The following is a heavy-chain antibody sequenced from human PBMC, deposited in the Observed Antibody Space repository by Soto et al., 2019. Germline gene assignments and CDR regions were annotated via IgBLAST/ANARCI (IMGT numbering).Heavy chain of an antibody. V-gene: IGHV3-23*01. D-gene: IGHD3-9*01. CDR1: GFTFSSYA. J-gene: IGHJ5*02. CDR3: ANDHFLGYDILTGYGNWFDP. Sequence: PGGSLRLSCAASGFTFSSYAMSWVRQAPGKGLEWVSAISGSGGSTYYADSVKGRFTISRDNSKNTLYLQMNSLRAEDTAVYYCANDHFLGYDILTGYGNWFDPWGQGTLVTVSS. CDR2: ISGSGGST.